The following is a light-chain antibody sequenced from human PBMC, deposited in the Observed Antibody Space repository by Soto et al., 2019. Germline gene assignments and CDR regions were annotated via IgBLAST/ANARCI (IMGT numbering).Light chain of an antibody. Sequence: EIVLTQSPATLSLSPGERATLSCRASQSVSSYLAWYQQKPGQAPRLLIYDASNRATGIPARFSGSGSGTDFTLTISSLEPEDFAAYYCQQRSNWPPTFGQVTEV. CDR3: QQRSNWPPT. V-gene: IGKV3-11*01. CDR2: DAS. J-gene: IGKJ1*01. CDR1: QSVSSY.